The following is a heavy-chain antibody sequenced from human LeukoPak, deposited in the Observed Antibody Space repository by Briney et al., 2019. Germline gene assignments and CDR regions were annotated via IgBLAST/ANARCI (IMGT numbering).Heavy chain of an antibody. J-gene: IGHJ3*02. CDR3: AREDKYGFDI. V-gene: IGHV3-7*04. Sequence: GGSLRLSCAASGFTFRTFWMSWLRQAPGKGLEWVANIKWDASQNYYVDSVKGRFTISRDNAKNSVFLQMNSLRAEDTAVYYCAREDKYGFDIWGLGTMVTVSS. CDR2: IKWDASQN. CDR1: GFTFRTFW.